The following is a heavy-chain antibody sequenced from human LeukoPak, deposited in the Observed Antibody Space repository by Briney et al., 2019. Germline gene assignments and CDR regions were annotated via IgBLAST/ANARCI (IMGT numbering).Heavy chain of an antibody. D-gene: IGHD2-15*01. J-gene: IGHJ4*02. V-gene: IGHV3-7*01. CDR1: GFTFSSYW. CDR3: ARVGSRRGSGGRCYKY. Sequence: PGGSLRLSCAASGFTFSSYWMSWVRHAPGKGLEWVANIKQDGSDKYYVDSVKGRFTISRDNAKNSLYLQMNSLRAEDTAVYYCARVGSRRGSGGRCYKYWGQGTLVTVSS. CDR2: IKQDGSDK.